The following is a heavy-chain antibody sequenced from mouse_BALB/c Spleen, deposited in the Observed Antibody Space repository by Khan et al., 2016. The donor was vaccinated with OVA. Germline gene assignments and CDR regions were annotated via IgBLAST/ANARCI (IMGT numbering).Heavy chain of an antibody. Sequence: EVQLQESGGGLVQPGGSLKLSCAASGFTFSSYTMSWVRQTPEKRLEWVAYISYGGGSTYYPDTVKGRFTISRDNAKNTLYLQMSSLKSEDTAMYYCARPTTAGYYYAMDYWGQGTSVTVSS. CDR2: ISYGGGST. CDR3: ARPTTAGYYYAMDY. D-gene: IGHD1-2*01. J-gene: IGHJ4*01. V-gene: IGHV5-12-2*01. CDR1: GFTFSSYT.